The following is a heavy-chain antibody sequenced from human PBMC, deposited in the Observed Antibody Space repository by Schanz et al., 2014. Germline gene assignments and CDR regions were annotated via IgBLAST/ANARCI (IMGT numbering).Heavy chain of an antibody. Sequence: QVQLVQSGAEVKKPGASVRVSCKASGYTFTSYGITWVRQAPGQGPELMGWINAHTGNTQYAQKFQGRVNMTRDTVTTTVHLELTRLRSDDTAMYYCVTEKRMESGTWAKAFDIWGRGTWGTVSS. CDR2: INAHTGNT. V-gene: IGHV1-18*01. CDR1: GYTFTSYG. D-gene: IGHD3-3*01. J-gene: IGHJ3*02. CDR3: VTEKRMESGTWAKAFDI.